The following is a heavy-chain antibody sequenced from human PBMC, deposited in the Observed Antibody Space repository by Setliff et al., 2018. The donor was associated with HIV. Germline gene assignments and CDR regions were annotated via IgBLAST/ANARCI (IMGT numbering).Heavy chain of an antibody. D-gene: IGHD1-1*01. V-gene: IGHV4-59*01. CDR2: TYFSGST. Sequence: SETLSLTCTVSNYSIMNYYWSWIRQPPGKELEWIGYTYFSGSTKYNPSLKSRATISIDTPRNQFSLRLRSVTAADTAVYYCARDTTSHFDYWGQGILVT. J-gene: IGHJ4*02. CDR3: ARDTTSHFDY. CDR1: NYSIMNYY.